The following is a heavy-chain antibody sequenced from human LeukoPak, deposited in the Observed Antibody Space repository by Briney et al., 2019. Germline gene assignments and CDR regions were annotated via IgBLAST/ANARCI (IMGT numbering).Heavy chain of an antibody. V-gene: IGHV3-21*01. CDR2: ISTGSSYI. D-gene: IGHD2-2*01. CDR3: ARDLVPAAMDGMDV. J-gene: IGHJ6*02. Sequence: GGSLRLSCAASGFTLSSYSMNWVRQAPGKGLEWVSSISTGSSYIYYADSVKGRFTISRDDAKNSLYLQMNSLRAEDTAVYYCARDLVPAAMDGMDVWGQGTTVTVSS. CDR1: GFTLSSYS.